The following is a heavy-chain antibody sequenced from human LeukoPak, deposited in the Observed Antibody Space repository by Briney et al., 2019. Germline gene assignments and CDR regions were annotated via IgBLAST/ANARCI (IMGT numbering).Heavy chain of an antibody. CDR1: GGSISSSSYY. Sequence: SETLSVTCTVSGGSISSSSYYWGWIRQPPGKGLEWIGSIYYSGSTYYNPSLKSRVTISVDTSKNQFSLKLSSVTAADTAVYYCARHAAGAGNWFDPWGQGTLVTVSS. CDR2: IYYSGST. J-gene: IGHJ5*02. D-gene: IGHD6-13*01. CDR3: ARHAAGAGNWFDP. V-gene: IGHV4-39*01.